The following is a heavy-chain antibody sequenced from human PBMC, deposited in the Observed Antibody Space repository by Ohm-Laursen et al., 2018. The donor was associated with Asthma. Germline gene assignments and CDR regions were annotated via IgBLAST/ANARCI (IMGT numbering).Heavy chain of an antibody. CDR1: RFTFSSYA. Sequence: SLRLSCAASRFTFSSYAMSWVRQPPGKGLEWVSGITVSGSGTYYADSVKGRFTISRDNSKNTLYLQMNSLRAEDTAVYYCAKSKGGDAFDIWGQGTMVTVSS. CDR2: ITVSGSGT. J-gene: IGHJ3*02. V-gene: IGHV3-23*01. D-gene: IGHD1-26*01. CDR3: AKSKGGDAFDI.